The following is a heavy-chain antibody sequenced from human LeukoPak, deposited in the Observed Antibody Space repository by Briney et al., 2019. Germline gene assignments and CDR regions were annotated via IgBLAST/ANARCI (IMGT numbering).Heavy chain of an antibody. CDR3: AKDSVYGDY. CDR1: GFTFDDYA. J-gene: IGHJ4*02. V-gene: IGHV3-9*01. CDR2: ISWNSGSI. Sequence: GGSLRLSCAASGFTFDDYAMHWVRQAPGMGLEWVSGISWNSGSIGYADSVKGRFTISRDNAKNSLYLQMNSLRAEDTALYYCAKDSVYGDYWGQGTLVTVSS. D-gene: IGHD5/OR15-5a*01.